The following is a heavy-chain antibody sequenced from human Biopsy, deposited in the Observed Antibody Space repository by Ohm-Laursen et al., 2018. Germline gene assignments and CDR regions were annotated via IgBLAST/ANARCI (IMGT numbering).Heavy chain of an antibody. CDR1: GVSINGGRYY. D-gene: IGHD5-12*01. Sequence: TLSLTCTVSGVSINGGRYYWNWIRHHPGKGLEWTGNIFYSVNTYYNPSLKSRVTISVDTSKNQFSLKLSSVTAADTAVYYCARLGSGDYFPTFFDFWGQGALVTVSS. CDR3: ARLGSGDYFPTFFDF. J-gene: IGHJ4*02. V-gene: IGHV4-31*03. CDR2: IFYSVNT.